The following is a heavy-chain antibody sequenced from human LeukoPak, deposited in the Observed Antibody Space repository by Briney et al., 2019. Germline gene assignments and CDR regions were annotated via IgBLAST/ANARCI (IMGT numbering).Heavy chain of an antibody. CDR1: GFTFNKAW. D-gene: IGHD2-8*01. Sequence: GGSLRLSCGASGFTFNKAWMSWVRQTPGKGLEWVGRIKENSVGGTTDYAAPVEGRFTISRDDSKNTVYLEMRSLRTDDTAIYYCTAGSGRTNDDAWGQGTVVTVSA. V-gene: IGHV3-15*01. CDR2: IKENSVGGTT. CDR3: TAGSGRTNDDA. J-gene: IGHJ5*02.